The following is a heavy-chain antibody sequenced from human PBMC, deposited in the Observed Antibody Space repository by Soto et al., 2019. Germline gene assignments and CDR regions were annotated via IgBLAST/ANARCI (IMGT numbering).Heavy chain of an antibody. D-gene: IGHD3-3*01. CDR2: INSDGSRT. CDR3: AKTSVLRFLECPPGFDY. CDR1: GLTFTDYW. V-gene: IGHV3-74*01. Sequence: GGSLRLSCAAAGLTFTDYWTHWVLQAPGNGLVWVSRINSDGSRTSYADSVTGRFTISRDNAKNTLYLQMNSLTAEDTALYYCAKTSVLRFLECPPGFDYWGQGTLVTVSS. J-gene: IGHJ4*02.